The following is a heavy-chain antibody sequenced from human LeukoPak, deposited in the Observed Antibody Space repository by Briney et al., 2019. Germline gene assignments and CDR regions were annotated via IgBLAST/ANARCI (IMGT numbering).Heavy chain of an antibody. D-gene: IGHD6-13*01. Sequence: SETLSLTCTVSGYSISSGYYWGWIRQPPGKGLEWIGSIYYSGSTYYNPSLKSRVTISVDTSKNQFSLKLSSVTAADTAVYYCASSAAAQYYYYMDVWGKGTTVTISS. CDR2: IYYSGST. J-gene: IGHJ6*03. CDR1: GYSISSGYY. CDR3: ASSAAAQYYYYMDV. V-gene: IGHV4-38-2*02.